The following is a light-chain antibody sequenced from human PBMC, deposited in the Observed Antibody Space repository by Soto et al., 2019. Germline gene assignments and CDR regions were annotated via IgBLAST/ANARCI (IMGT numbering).Light chain of an antibody. Sequence: EIVLTQSPATLSLSPGVRATLSCRASQSVSSYLAWYQWKPGQAPRLLIYDASNRATGIPARFSGSGSGTDFTLTISSLEPEDFAVYYCQQRSNWPLTFGGGTKVEIK. CDR2: DAS. J-gene: IGKJ4*01. CDR3: QQRSNWPLT. CDR1: QSVSSY. V-gene: IGKV3-11*01.